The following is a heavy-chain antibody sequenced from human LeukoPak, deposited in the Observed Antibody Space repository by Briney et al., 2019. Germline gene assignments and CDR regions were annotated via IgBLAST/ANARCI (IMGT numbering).Heavy chain of an antibody. V-gene: IGHV1-18*01. Sequence: GESLKISCQGSGYTFTSYGISWVRQAPGQGLEWMGWISAYNGNTNYAQKLQGRVTMTTDTSTSTAYMELRSLRSDNTAVYYCARAPGGCSSTSCYYYYGMDVWGQGTTVTVSS. J-gene: IGHJ6*02. CDR1: GYTFTSYG. CDR3: ARAPGGCSSTSCYYYYGMDV. CDR2: ISAYNGNT. D-gene: IGHD2-2*01.